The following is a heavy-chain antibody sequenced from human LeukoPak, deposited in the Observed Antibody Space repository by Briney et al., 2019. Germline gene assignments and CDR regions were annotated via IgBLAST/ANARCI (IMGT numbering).Heavy chain of an antibody. CDR1: GGSFSGYY. CDR3: ARAKSSPGFAYDY. D-gene: IGHD1-26*01. Sequence: PSETLSLTCAVYGGSFSGYYWSWIRQPPGKGLEWIGEINHSGSTNYNPSLKSRVTISVDTSKNQFSLKLSSVTAADTAVYYCARAKSSPGFAYDYWGQGTLVTVSS. CDR2: INHSGST. V-gene: IGHV4-34*01. J-gene: IGHJ4*02.